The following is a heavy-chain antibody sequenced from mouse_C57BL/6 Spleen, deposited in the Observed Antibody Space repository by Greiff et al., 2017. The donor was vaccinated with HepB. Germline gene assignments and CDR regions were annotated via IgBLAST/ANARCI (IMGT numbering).Heavy chain of an antibody. J-gene: IGHJ1*03. CDR2: INPSNGGT. Sequence: QVQLKQPGTELVKPGASVKLSCKASGYTFTSYWMHWVKQRPGQGLEWIGNINPSNGGTNYNEKFKSKATLTVDKSSSTAYMQLSSLTSEDSAVYYCARKGNLYWYFDVWGTGTTVTVSS. CDR3: ARKGNLYWYFDV. V-gene: IGHV1-53*01. D-gene: IGHD2-1*01. CDR1: GYTFTSYW.